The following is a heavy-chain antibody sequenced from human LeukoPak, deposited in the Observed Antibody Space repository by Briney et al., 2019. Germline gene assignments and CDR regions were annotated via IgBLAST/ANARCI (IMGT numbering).Heavy chain of an antibody. CDR1: GFRFSSYG. CDR2: IRYNGSNK. V-gene: IGHV3-30*02. J-gene: IGHJ3*02. D-gene: IGHD2-15*01. Sequence: GGSLRLSCAASGFRFSSYGMDWVRQAPGKGLEWVAFIRYNGSNKYYADSVKGRFTISRDNSKNTLYPQMNSLRAEDTAVYYCAKVEVVAANYDAFDIWGQGTMVTVSS. CDR3: AKVEVVAANYDAFDI.